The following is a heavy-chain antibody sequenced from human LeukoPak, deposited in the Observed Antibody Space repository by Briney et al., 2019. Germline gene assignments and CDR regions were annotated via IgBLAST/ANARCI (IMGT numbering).Heavy chain of an antibody. V-gene: IGHV3-30*19. CDR2: ISYDGSNK. D-gene: IGHD1-26*01. J-gene: IGHJ4*02. CDR1: GFTFSGYG. Sequence: GRSLRLSCAASGFTFSGYGMHWVRQAPGKGLEWVAVISYDGSNKYYADSVKGRFTISRDNSKNTLYLQMNSLRAEDTAVYYCARGGAGAMDYWGQGTLVTVSS. CDR3: ARGGAGAMDY.